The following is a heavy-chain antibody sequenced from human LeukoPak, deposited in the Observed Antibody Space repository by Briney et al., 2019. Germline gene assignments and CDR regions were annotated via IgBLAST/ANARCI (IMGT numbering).Heavy chain of an antibody. J-gene: IGHJ4*02. D-gene: IGHD1-7*01. V-gene: IGHV1-69*13. CDR2: IIPIFGTA. CDR1: GGTFSSYA. Sequence: SVKVSCKASGGTFSSYAISWVRQAPGQGLEWMGGIIPIFGTANYAQKFQGRVTITADESTSTAYMELSSLRSEDTAVYYCAYLRGELRAIDYWGQGTLVTVSS. CDR3: AYLRGELRAIDY.